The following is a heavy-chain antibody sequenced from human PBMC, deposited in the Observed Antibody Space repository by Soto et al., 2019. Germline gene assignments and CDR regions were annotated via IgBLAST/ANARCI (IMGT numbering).Heavy chain of an antibody. CDR1: GFTFSDHY. CDR2: TRNKANSYTT. Sequence: GSLRLSCAASGFTFSDHYMDWVRQAPGKGLEWVGRTRNKANSYTTEYAASVKGRFTISRDDSKNSLYLQMNSLKTEDTSVYYCATPRGIGDAFDIWGQGTMVTVSS. CDR3: ATPRGIGDAFDI. D-gene: IGHD3-16*01. V-gene: IGHV3-72*01. J-gene: IGHJ3*02.